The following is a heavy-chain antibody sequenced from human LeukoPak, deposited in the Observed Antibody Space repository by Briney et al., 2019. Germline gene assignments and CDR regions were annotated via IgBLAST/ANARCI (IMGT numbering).Heavy chain of an antibody. CDR1: GFTFSSYW. CDR2: ISGGIMINT. D-gene: IGHD3-16*02. V-gene: IGHV3-23*01. Sequence: GGSLRLSCAASGFTFSSYWMSWVRQAPGKGLEWVAAISGGIMINTYYTDSVKGRFTISRDNSKNTLYLQMNSLRDDDTAVYYCAKDPVVGAPHVFDIWGQGTMVTVSS. J-gene: IGHJ3*02. CDR3: AKDPVVGAPHVFDI.